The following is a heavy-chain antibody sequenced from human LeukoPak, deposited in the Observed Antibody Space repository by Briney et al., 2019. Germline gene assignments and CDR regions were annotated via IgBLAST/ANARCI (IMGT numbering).Heavy chain of an antibody. Sequence: GGSLRLSCAASGFTFSGSTMNWVRQAPGKGLEWLSFISTSSSYIYYADSVRGRFTISRDNAKNSLYLQMNSLRAEDTAVYYCARQQWLDGAYYFDYWGQGTLVTVSS. J-gene: IGHJ4*02. CDR2: ISTSSSYI. D-gene: IGHD6-19*01. V-gene: IGHV3-21*01. CDR1: GFTFSGST. CDR3: ARQQWLDGAYYFDY.